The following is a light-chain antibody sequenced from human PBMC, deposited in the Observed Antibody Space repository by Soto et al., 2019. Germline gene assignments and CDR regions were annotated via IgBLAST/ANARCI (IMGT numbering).Light chain of an antibody. CDR1: QGISSY. Sequence: IQLTQSPSSLSASVGDRVTITCRASQGISSYLAWYQQKPGKAPKLLIYAASTLQSGVPSRFSGSGSGTDFTLTISSLQPEDFATYYCQHQFTFCPGTKVDIK. J-gene: IGKJ3*01. CDR2: AAS. V-gene: IGKV1-9*01. CDR3: QHQFT.